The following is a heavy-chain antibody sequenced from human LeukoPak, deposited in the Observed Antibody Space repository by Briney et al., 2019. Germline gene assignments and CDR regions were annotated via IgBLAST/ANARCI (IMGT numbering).Heavy chain of an antibody. V-gene: IGHV3-21*01. D-gene: IGHD2-2*01. CDR2: ISSSSDYI. Sequence: GGSLRLSCAASGFTFNSYSMNWVRQAPGKGLEWVSAISSSSDYIFYADSVQGRFTISRDNAVNSLFLQMNSLRAEDTAVYYCASRYCTSTNCYAFDIWGQGTVVTVSS. CDR1: GFTFNSYS. J-gene: IGHJ3*02. CDR3: ASRYCTSTNCYAFDI.